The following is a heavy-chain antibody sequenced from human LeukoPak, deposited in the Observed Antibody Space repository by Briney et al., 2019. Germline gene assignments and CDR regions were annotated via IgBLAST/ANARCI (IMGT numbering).Heavy chain of an antibody. J-gene: IGHJ5*02. V-gene: IGHV4-34*01. Sequence: SETLSLTCAVYGGSFSGYYWSWIRQPPGKGLEWIGEINHSGSTNYNPSLKRPFPISVDPSNTHLSLKLSSVTAADTAVYSCARGPYVDDINWFDPWGQGTLVTVSS. CDR3: ARGPYVDDINWFDP. D-gene: IGHD4-17*01. CDR2: INHSGST. CDR1: GGSFSGYY.